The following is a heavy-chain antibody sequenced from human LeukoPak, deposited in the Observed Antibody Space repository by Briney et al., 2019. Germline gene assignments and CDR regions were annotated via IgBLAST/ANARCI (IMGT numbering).Heavy chain of an antibody. D-gene: IGHD6-6*01. CDR2: IYYSGST. CDR3: ARRAGAARPYYFDY. CDR1: GGSISSYY. J-gene: IGHJ4*02. V-gene: IGHV4-59*01. Sequence: SETLSLTCTVSGGSISSYYWSWIRQPPGKGLEWIGYIYYSGSTNYSPSLKSRVTISVDTSKNQFSLKLSSVTAADTAVYYCARRAGAARPYYFDYWGQGTLVTVSS.